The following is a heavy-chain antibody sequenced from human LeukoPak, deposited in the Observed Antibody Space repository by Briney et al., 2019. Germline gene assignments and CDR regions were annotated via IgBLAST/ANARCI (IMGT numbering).Heavy chain of an antibody. CDR3: AKSPSIAAAGTAFDY. J-gene: IGHJ4*02. CDR1: GFTFSSYA. Sequence: PGGSLRLSCAASGFTFSSYAMSRVRQAPGKGLEWVSAISGSGGSTYYADSVKGRFTISRDNSKNTLYLQMNSLRAEDTAVYYCAKSPSIAAAGTAFDYWGQGTLVTVSS. CDR2: ISGSGGST. V-gene: IGHV3-23*01. D-gene: IGHD6-13*01.